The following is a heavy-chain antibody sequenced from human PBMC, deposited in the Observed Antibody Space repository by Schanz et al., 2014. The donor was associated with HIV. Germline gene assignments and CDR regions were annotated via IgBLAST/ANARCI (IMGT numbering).Heavy chain of an antibody. J-gene: IGHJ1*01. D-gene: IGHD1-26*01. Sequence: EVQLVKSGGGLVKPGGSLRLSCAASGFTFSTYMMNWVRQAPGKGLEWVASISSNTLYIYYADSVKGRFTISRDNAKNSLYLQMKSLRAEDTAVYYCARDSGSYQYFQYWGQGTPVTVSS. CDR1: GFTFSTYM. CDR2: ISSNTLYI. CDR3: ARDSGSYQYFQY. V-gene: IGHV3-21*01.